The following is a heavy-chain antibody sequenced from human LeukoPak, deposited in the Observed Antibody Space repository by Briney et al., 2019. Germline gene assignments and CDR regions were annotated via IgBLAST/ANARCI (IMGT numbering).Heavy chain of an antibody. CDR1: GFTFSSYG. V-gene: IGHV3-30*18. CDR3: AKDLWRYCSGGSCYTDY. CDR2: ISYDGSNK. J-gene: IGHJ4*02. Sequence: GGSLRLSCAASGFTFSSYGMHWVRQAPGKGLEWVAVISYDGSNKYYADSVKGGFTISRDNSKSTLYLQMNSLRAEDTAVYYCAKDLWRYCSGGSCYTDYWGQGTLVTVSS. D-gene: IGHD2-15*01.